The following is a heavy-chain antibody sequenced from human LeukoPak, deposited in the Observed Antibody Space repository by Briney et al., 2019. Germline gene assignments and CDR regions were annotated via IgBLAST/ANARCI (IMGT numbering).Heavy chain of an antibody. J-gene: IGHJ4*02. CDR3: ARAPYYYYDSSGYTPFDY. CDR2: ISGSGGST. D-gene: IGHD3-22*01. Sequence: AGGSLRLSCAASGFTFSSYGMSWVRQAPGKGLEWVSAISGSGGSTYYVDSVKGRFTISRDNAKNSLYLQMNSLRAEDTAVYYCARAPYYYYDSSGYTPFDYWGQGTLVTVSS. CDR1: GFTFSSYG. V-gene: IGHV3-23*01.